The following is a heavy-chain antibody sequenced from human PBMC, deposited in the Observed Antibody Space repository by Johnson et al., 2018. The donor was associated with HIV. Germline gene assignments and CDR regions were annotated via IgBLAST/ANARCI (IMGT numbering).Heavy chain of an antibody. D-gene: IGHD6-19*01. V-gene: IGHV3-NL1*01. J-gene: IGHJ3*02. CDR1: GFTFSIYG. Sequence: QVQLVESGGGVVRPERSLRLSCAASGFTFSIYGMHWVRQAPGKGLEWVSAISARGATSYYADSVKGRFPSSRDNSKNPLDLQMNSLRAEDTAVYYCAREGPGLSVAGLTDAFDIWCQGTMVTVSS. CDR3: AREGPGLSVAGLTDAFDI. CDR2: ISARGATS.